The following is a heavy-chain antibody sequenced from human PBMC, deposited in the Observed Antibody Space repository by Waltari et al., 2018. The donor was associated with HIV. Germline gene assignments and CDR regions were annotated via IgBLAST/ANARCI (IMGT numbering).Heavy chain of an antibody. D-gene: IGHD3-16*01. J-gene: IGHJ4*02. CDR3: SHRPLTATFDY. CDR2: IYWDDDK. Sequence: VGWIRQPPGKALEWLALIYWDDDKLYSPSLKSRLTITKDTSKAQVVLTMTNMDPVDTATYYCSHRPLTATFDYWGQGTLVTVSS. V-gene: IGHV2-5*02.